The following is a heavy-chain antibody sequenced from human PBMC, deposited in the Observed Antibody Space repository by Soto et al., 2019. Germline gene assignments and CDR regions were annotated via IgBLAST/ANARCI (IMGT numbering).Heavy chain of an antibody. CDR1: GFTFSSYA. V-gene: IGHV3-23*01. D-gene: IGHD2-15*01. CDR3: AKDPAPSPDIVVVVAEFDY. Sequence: GGSLRLSCEASGFTFSSYAMSWVRQAPGKGLEWVSAISGSGGSTYYANSVKGRFTISRDNSKNTLYLQMNSLRAEETAVYYCAKDPAPSPDIVVVVAEFDYWGQGTLVTVSS. J-gene: IGHJ4*02. CDR2: ISGSGGST.